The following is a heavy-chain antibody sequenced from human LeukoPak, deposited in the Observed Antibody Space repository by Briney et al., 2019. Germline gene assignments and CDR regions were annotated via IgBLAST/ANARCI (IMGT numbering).Heavy chain of an antibody. Sequence: SETLSLTCAVYGGSFSGYYWSWIRQPPGKGLEWIGEINHSGSTNYNPSLKSRVTISVDTSKNQFSLKLTSVIAADTAVYFCAREANYYGSGSYFEGTFDYWGQGSLVTVSS. V-gene: IGHV4-34*01. CDR3: AREANYYGSGSYFEGTFDY. J-gene: IGHJ4*02. CDR2: INHSGST. D-gene: IGHD3-10*01. CDR1: GGSFSGYY.